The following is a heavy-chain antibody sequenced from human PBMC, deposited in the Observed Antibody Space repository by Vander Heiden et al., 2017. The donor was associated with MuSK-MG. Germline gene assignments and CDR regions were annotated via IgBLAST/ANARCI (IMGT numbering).Heavy chain of an antibody. CDR2: IYPGDSDT. V-gene: IGHV5-51*01. D-gene: IGHD2-2*01. CDR1: GYSFTSYW. Sequence: EVQLVQSGAEVKKPGESLKISCKGSGYSFTSYWIGWVRQMPGKGLEWMGIIYPGDSDTRYSPSFQGKVTIAADKSISTAYLQWSSLKASDTAMYYCARRGYCSSTSCRGPNYYYYMDVWGKGTTVTVSS. J-gene: IGHJ6*03. CDR3: ARRGYCSSTSCRGPNYYYYMDV.